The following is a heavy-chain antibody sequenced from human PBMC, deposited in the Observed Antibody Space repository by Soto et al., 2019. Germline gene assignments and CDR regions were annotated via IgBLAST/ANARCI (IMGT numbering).Heavy chain of an antibody. Sequence: ASETLSLTCAVYGGSFSGYYWSWIRQPPGKGLEWIGEINHSGSTNYNPSLKSRVTISVDTSKNQFSLKLSSVTAADTAVYYCARGRQSSSSPPKRWCDPWGQGTRVSVAS. J-gene: IGHJ5*02. CDR2: INHSGST. CDR1: GGSFSGYY. D-gene: IGHD6-13*01. CDR3: ARGRQSSSSPPKRWCDP. V-gene: IGHV4-34*01.